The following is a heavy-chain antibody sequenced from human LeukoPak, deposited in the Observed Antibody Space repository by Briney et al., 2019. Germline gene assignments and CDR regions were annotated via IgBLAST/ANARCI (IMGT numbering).Heavy chain of an antibody. CDR3: ARDPHRSY. Sequence: PGGSLRLSCAASGFTVSSNYMSWVRQAPGKGLEWVSVINSGGSTYYADLVKGRFTISRDNSKNTLYLQMNSLRAEDTAVYYCARDPHRSYWGQGTLVTVSS. CDR1: GFTVSSNY. J-gene: IGHJ4*02. D-gene: IGHD3-16*02. CDR2: INSGGST. V-gene: IGHV3-53*01.